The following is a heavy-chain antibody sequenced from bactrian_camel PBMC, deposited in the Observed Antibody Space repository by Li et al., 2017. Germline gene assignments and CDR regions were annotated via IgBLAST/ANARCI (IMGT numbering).Heavy chain of an antibody. J-gene: IGHJ4*01. CDR1: GDSYSSKC. D-gene: IGHD3*01. Sequence: HVQLVESGGGPVETGGSLRLTCVVSGDSYSSKCMGWYRQSPGKEREGVATIDSDGNTNYADSVKGRFNISRDNAQNSVYLQMNSLKPDDTAMYYCASGASFDLSGCDYDSWGQGTQVTVS. CDR2: IDSDGNT. CDR3: ASGASFDLSGCDYDS. V-gene: IGHV3S53*01.